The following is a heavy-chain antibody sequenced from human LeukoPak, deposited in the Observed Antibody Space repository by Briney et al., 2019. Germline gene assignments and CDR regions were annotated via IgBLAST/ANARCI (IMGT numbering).Heavy chain of an antibody. CDR3: AREGWDDNSGYIDD. J-gene: IGHJ6*04. CDR1: GFTFSSYG. D-gene: IGHD3-22*01. V-gene: IGHV3-7*01. Sequence: GGSLRLSCAASGFTFSSYGMSWVRQAPGKGLDWVANIKQDGSEKYYVDSVKGRFTISRDNAKNSLYLQMNSLTAEDTAVYYCAREGWDDNSGYIDDWGKGTMVTVSS. CDR2: IKQDGSEK.